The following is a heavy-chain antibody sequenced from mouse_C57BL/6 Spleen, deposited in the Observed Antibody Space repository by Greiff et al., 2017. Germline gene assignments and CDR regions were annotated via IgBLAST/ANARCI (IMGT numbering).Heavy chain of an antibody. J-gene: IGHJ3*01. CDR1: GYTFTSYW. Sequence: QVQLQQPGAELVRPGSSVKLSCKASGYTFTSYWMHWVKQRPRQGLEWIGNIDPSDSETNYNQKFKDKATLTVDKSSSTAYMQLSSLTSEDSAVYDCAGTMADSSGPAWFADWGQGTLVTVSA. V-gene: IGHV1-52*01. CDR2: IDPSDSET. CDR3: AGTMADSSGPAWFAD. D-gene: IGHD3-2*02.